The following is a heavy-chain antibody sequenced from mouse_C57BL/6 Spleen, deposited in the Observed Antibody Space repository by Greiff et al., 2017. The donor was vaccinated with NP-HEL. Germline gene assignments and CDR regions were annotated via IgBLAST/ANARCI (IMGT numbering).Heavy chain of an antibody. V-gene: IGHV5-16*01. CDR1: GFTFSDYY. Sequence: EVKLMESEGGLVQPGSSMKLSCTASGFTFSDYYMAWVRQVPEKGLEWVANINYDGSSTYYLDSLKSRFIISRDNAKNILYLQMSSLKSEDTATYYCARDYYDYFDYWGQGTTLTVSS. CDR3: ARDYYDYFDY. J-gene: IGHJ2*01. D-gene: IGHD1-1*01. CDR2: INYDGSST.